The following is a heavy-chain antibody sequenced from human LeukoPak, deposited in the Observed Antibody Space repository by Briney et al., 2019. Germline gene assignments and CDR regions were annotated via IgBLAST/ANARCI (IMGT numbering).Heavy chain of an antibody. CDR3: ASRRYDYGDYYFDY. J-gene: IGHJ4*02. V-gene: IGHV4-59*06. CDR2: IYYSGST. D-gene: IGHD4-17*01. CDR1: GGSISSYY. Sequence: PSETLSLTCTVSGGSISSYYWSWIRQHPGKGLEWIGYIYYSGSTYYNPSLKSRVTISVDTSKNQFSLKLSSVTAADTAVYYCASRRYDYGDYYFDYWGQGTLVTVSS.